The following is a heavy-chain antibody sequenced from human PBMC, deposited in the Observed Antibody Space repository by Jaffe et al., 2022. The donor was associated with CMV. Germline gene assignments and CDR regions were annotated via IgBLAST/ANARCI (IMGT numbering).Heavy chain of an antibody. CDR3: ARGVQWLVYDAFDI. D-gene: IGHD6-19*01. CDR1: GFTFSSYG. V-gene: IGHV3-30*03. Sequence: QVQLVESGGGVVQPGRSLRLSCAASGFTFSSYGMHWVRQAPGKGLEWVAVISYDGSNKYYADSVKGRFTISRDNSKNTLYLQMNSLRAEDTAVYYCARGVQWLVYDAFDIWGQGTMVTVSS. J-gene: IGHJ3*02. CDR2: ISYDGSNK.